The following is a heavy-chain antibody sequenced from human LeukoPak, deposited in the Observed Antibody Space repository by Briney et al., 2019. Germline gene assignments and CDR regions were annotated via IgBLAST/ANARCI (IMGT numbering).Heavy chain of an antibody. CDR1: GGSISSSSYY. CDR3: ARLSRPDILTGYYGHKGYYFDY. J-gene: IGHJ4*02. CDR2: IYYSGST. Sequence: ASETLSLTCTVSGGSISSSSYYWGWIRQPPGKGLEWIGSIYYSGSTYYNPSLKSRVTISVDTSKNQFSLKLSSVTAADTAVYYCARLSRPDILTGYYGHKGYYFDYWGQGTLVTVSS. D-gene: IGHD3-9*01. V-gene: IGHV4-39*07.